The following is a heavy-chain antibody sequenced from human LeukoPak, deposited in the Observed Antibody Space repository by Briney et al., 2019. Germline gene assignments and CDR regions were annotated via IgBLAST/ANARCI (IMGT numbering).Heavy chain of an antibody. CDR1: GGTFSSYA. CDR2: IIPIFGTA. CDR3: ARGGADFDWLLSDY. V-gene: IGHV1-69*06. J-gene: IGHJ4*02. Sequence: ASVKVSCKASGGTFSSYAISWVRQAPGQGPEWMGGIIPIFGTANYAQKFQGRVTITADKSTSTAYMELSSLRSEDTAVYYCARGGADFDWLLSDYWGQGTLVTVSS. D-gene: IGHD3-9*01.